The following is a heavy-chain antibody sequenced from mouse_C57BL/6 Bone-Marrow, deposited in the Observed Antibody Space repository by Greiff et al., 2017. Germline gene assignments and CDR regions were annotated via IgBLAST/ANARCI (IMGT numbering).Heavy chain of an antibody. CDR2: LSDGGSYT. CDR1: GFTFSSYA. D-gene: IGHD1-2*01. Sequence: EVKLVESGGGLVKPGGSLKLSCAASGFTFSSYAMSWVSPTPEKRLEWVATLSDGGSYTSYPDNVKGRFTISRDNAKNNLYLQMIHLKSEDTAMYDYSRDIRLRRACVAYWGQGTLVTVST. V-gene: IGHV5-4*01. J-gene: IGHJ3*01. CDR3: SRDIRLRRACVAY.